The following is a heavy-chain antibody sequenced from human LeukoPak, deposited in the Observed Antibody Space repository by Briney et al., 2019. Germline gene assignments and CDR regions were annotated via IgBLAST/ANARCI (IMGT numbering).Heavy chain of an antibody. CDR3: AKGFVSDFWSGYYTFVYWYFDL. D-gene: IGHD3-3*01. Sequence: PGGSLRLSCAASGFTFSSYGMSWVRQAPGKGLEWVSAISGSGGSTYYADSVKGRFTISRDNSKNTLYLQMNSLRAEDTAVYYCAKGFVSDFWSGYYTFVYWYFDLWGRGTLVTVSS. V-gene: IGHV3-23*01. CDR2: ISGSGGST. J-gene: IGHJ2*01. CDR1: GFTFSSYG.